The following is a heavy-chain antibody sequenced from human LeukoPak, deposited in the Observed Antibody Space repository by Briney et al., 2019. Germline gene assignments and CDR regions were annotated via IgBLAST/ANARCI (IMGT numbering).Heavy chain of an antibody. D-gene: IGHD3-3*01. CDR2: IRYDGSEK. CDR3: AKGGAYQDLDY. Sequence: GGSLRLSCAASGFTFSNYAMNWVRRAPGKGLEWVAFIRYDGSEKNYADSVRGRFIVSRDISKNTLYLQMNSLTTEDTAIYYCAKGGAYQDLDYWGQGTLVTVSS. V-gene: IGHV3-30*02. J-gene: IGHJ4*02. CDR1: GFTFSNYA.